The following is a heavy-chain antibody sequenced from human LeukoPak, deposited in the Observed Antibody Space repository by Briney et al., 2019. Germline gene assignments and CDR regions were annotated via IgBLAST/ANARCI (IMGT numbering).Heavy chain of an antibody. Sequence: SETLSLTCTVSGGSISSSSYYWGWIRQPPGKGLEWIGSIYYSGSTYYNPSLKSRVTISVDTSKNQFSLKLSSVTAADTTVYYCAHSNYDYVCGSYRPNWFDPWGQGTLVTVSS. V-gene: IGHV4-39*07. J-gene: IGHJ5*02. CDR2: IYYSGST. CDR3: AHSNYDYVCGSYRPNWFDP. CDR1: GGSISSSSYY. D-gene: IGHD3-16*02.